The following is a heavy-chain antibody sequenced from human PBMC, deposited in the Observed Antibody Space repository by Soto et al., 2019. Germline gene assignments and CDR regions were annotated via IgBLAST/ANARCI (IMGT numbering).Heavy chain of an antibody. CDR3: ARDNHLGYSALDAFDI. D-gene: IGHD6-13*01. J-gene: IGHJ3*02. Sequence: PGGSLRLSCAASGFTFSSYWMSWVRQAPGKGLEWVANIKQDGSEKYYVDSVKGRFTISRDNAKNSLYLQMNSLRAEDTALYYCARDNHLGYSALDAFDIWGQGTMVTVSS. CDR2: IKQDGSEK. V-gene: IGHV3-7*01. CDR1: GFTFSSYW.